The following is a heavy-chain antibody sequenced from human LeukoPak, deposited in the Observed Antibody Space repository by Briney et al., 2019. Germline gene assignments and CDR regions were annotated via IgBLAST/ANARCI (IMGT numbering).Heavy chain of an antibody. V-gene: IGHV3-21*01. CDR1: GFTFSNFG. CDR2: ISSSSSYI. Sequence: GGSLRLSCAASGFTFSNFGINWVRQAPGKGLEWVSSISSSSSYISYADSVKGRFTISRDNAKNSLDLQMNSLRAEDTAVYYCARVDDSGSYSGIDYWGQGTLVTVSS. CDR3: ARVDDSGSYSGIDY. J-gene: IGHJ4*02. D-gene: IGHD1-26*01.